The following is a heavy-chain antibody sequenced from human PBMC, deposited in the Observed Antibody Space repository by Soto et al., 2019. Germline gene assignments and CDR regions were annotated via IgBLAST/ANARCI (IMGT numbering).Heavy chain of an antibody. Sequence: PSETLSLTCVVSDYSISSGYYWGWIRQPPGKGLEWIGNVHHSGITYYNPSLKSRVSISRDTSKNHYSLNLSSVTAADTAVYYCARAGDTMIRGVIIMNYYGMDVWGHGTTVTVS. J-gene: IGHJ6*02. D-gene: IGHD3-10*01. CDR2: VHHSGIT. CDR1: DYSISSGYY. CDR3: ARAGDTMIRGVIIMNYYGMDV. V-gene: IGHV4-38-2*01.